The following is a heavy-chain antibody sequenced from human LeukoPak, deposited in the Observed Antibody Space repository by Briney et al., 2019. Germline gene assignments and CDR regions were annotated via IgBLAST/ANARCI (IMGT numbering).Heavy chain of an antibody. V-gene: IGHV4-59*01. CDR3: ARARYANAWYAFDI. CDR1: GGSIGSYY. CDR2: IDYSGST. J-gene: IGHJ3*02. Sequence: SETLSLTCAVSGGSIGSYYWSWVRQPPGKGLEWIAYIDYSGSTRYNSSLESRLTISVDTSKNQFSLKLTSVTAADTAVYYCARARYANAWYAFDIWGHGTMVTVSS. D-gene: IGHD2-2*01.